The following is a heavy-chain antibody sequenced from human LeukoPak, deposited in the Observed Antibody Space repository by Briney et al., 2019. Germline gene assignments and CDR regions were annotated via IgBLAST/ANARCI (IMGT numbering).Heavy chain of an antibody. D-gene: IGHD7-27*01. CDR2: IYSGGFT. V-gene: IGHV3-66*01. CDR1: GFTVSTKY. J-gene: IGHJ3*02. Sequence: PGGSLRLSCAASGFTVSTKYMSWVRQAPGKGLEWVSDIYSGGFTYYADSVRGRFTISRDNSKNTLYLQMDGLRAEDTALYYCTRFNWGDAFDIWGQGTMVTVSS. CDR3: TRFNWGDAFDI.